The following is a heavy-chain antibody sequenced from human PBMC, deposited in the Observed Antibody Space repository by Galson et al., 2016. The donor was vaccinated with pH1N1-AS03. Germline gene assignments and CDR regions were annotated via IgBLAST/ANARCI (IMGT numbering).Heavy chain of an antibody. CDR2: VSARGTT. D-gene: IGHD2-15*01. J-gene: IGHJ5*02. V-gene: IGHV4-39*07. CDR1: GASVSHYASY. Sequence: ETLSLTCSVSGASVSHYASYWGWIRQAPGKGLEWIATVSARGTTYHNPSLDSRLTISLDTSKNHFSLTLTSVTAADTAMYYCARDRRDCSGGSCFQDGWFDPWGQGTLVVVSS. CDR3: ARDRRDCSGGSCFQDGWFDP.